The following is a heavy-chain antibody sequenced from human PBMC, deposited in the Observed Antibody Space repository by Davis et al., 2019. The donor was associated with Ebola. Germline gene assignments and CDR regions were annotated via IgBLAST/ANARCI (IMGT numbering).Heavy chain of an antibody. D-gene: IGHD2-15*01. V-gene: IGHV3-74*01. CDR2: INSDGSST. CDR1: GFTFSSYW. J-gene: IGHJ6*04. Sequence: GESLKISCAASGFTFSSYWMHWVRQAPGKGLVWVSRINSDGSSTSYADSVKGRFTISRDNAKNTLYLQMNSLRAEDTAVYYCARDPLTYCSGGSCYYYYGMDVWGKGTTVTVSS. CDR3: ARDPLTYCSGGSCYYYYGMDV.